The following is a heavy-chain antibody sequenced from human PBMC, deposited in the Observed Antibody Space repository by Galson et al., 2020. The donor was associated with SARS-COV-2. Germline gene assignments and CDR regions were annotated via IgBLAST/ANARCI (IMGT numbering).Heavy chain of an antibody. Sequence: SVKVSCKASGGTFSSYAISWVRQAPGQGLEWMGGIIPIFGTANYAQKFQGRVTITADESTSTAYMELSSLRSEDTAVYYCASSSKDDFWSGSYYYYYMDVWGKGTTVTVSS. CDR1: GGTFSSYA. CDR2: IIPIFGTA. V-gene: IGHV1-69*13. D-gene: IGHD3-3*01. J-gene: IGHJ6*03. CDR3: ASSSKDDFWSGSYYYYYMDV.